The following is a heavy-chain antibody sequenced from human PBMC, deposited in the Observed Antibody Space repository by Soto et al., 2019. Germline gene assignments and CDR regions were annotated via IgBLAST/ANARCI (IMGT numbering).Heavy chain of an antibody. J-gene: IGHJ3*02. CDR1: GYTFTSYD. CDR3: ARIKESEKRWFGYDSWSRYYQVPAFDI. V-gene: IGHV1-8*01. Sequence: ASVKVSCKASGYTFTSYDINWVRQATGQGLEWMGWMNPNSGNTGYAQKFQGRVAMTRNTSISTAYMELSSLRSEDTAVYYCARIKESEKRWFGYDSWSRYYQVPAFDIWRQGTMVTVAS. D-gene: IGHD3-3*01. CDR2: MNPNSGNT.